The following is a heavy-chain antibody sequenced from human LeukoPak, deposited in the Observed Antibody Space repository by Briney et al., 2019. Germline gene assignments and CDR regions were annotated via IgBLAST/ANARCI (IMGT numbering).Heavy chain of an antibody. CDR1: GGSFSGYY. CDR2: INHSGST. Sequence: SETLSLTCAVYGGSFSGYYWSWIRQPPGKGLEWIGEINHSGSTNYNPSLKSRVTISVDTSKNQFSLKLSSVTAADTAVYYCARTMVRGVIIRSYNWFDPWGQGTLVTVSS. CDR3: ARTMVRGVIIRSYNWFDP. V-gene: IGHV4-34*01. J-gene: IGHJ5*02. D-gene: IGHD3-10*01.